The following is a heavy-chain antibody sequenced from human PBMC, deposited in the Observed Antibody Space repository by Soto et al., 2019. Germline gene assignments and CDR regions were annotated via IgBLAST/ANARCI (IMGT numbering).Heavy chain of an antibody. V-gene: IGHV4-4*02. CDR2: IYHSGST. Sequence: QVQLQESGPGLVKPSGTLSLTCAVSGGSISSSNWWSWVRQPPGKGLEWIGEIYHSGSTNYNPSLRRRVTISVDKSKSQCSLKLSSVTAADTAVYYCARSRIKGAFDIWGQGTMFNVSS. J-gene: IGHJ3*02. CDR1: GGSISSSNW. D-gene: IGHD3-10*01. CDR3: ARSRIKGAFDI.